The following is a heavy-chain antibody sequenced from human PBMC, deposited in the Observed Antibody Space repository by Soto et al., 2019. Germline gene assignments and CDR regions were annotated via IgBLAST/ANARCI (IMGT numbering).Heavy chain of an antibody. J-gene: IGHJ6*02. CDR3: ARSVATIDYYDYGMDV. CDR2: LWYDGSNK. CDR1: GFTFSSYG. Sequence: GGSLRLSCAASGFTFSSYGMHWVRHAPGKGLEWVAVLWYDGSNKYYADSVKGRFTISRDNSKNTLYLQMNSLRAEDTAVYYCARSVATIDYYDYGMDVWGQGTTVTVSS. V-gene: IGHV3-33*01. D-gene: IGHD5-12*01.